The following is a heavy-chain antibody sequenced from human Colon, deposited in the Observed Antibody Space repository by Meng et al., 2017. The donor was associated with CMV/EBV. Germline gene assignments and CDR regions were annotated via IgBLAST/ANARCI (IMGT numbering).Heavy chain of an antibody. V-gene: IGHV4-59*01. CDR3: ARGSAPPLAAAGIFDY. CDR2: IHNSGRS. J-gene: IGHJ4*02. CDR1: GGSISSYF. D-gene: IGHD6-13*01. Sequence: SETLSLTCTISGGSISSYFWSWIRQSPGKGLEWIAYIHNSGRSYYNPSLKSRVTISVDTSGNQFSLKFRSVTAADTAVYYCARGSAPPLAAAGIFDYWGQGMLVTVSS.